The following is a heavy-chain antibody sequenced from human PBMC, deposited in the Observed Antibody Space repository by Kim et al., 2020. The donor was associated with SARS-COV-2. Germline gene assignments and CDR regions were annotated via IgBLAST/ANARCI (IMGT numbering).Heavy chain of an antibody. CDR1: GYTFTSYG. D-gene: IGHD3-10*01. CDR2: ISAYNGNT. J-gene: IGHJ4*02. Sequence: ASVKVSCKASGYTFTSYGISWVRQAPGQGLEWMGWISAYNGNTNYAQKLQGRVTMTTDTSTSTAYMELRSLRSDDTAVYYCARGFPYGSGSYYKGGMDYWGQGTLVTVSS. V-gene: IGHV1-18*01. CDR3: ARGFPYGSGSYYKGGMDY.